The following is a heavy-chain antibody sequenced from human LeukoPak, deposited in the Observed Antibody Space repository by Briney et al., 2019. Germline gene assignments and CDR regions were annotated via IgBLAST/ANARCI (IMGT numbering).Heavy chain of an antibody. V-gene: IGHV3-23*01. CDR1: GFTFSSYA. Sequence: GGSLRLSCAASGFTFSSYAMSWVRQAPGKGLEWVSAISGSGDSTYYADSVKGRFTISRDNSKNTLYLQMNSLRAEDTAVYYCARLLGATYYDILTLYAWGQGTLVTVSS. D-gene: IGHD3-9*01. CDR2: ISGSGDST. CDR3: ARLLGATYYDILTLYA. J-gene: IGHJ5*02.